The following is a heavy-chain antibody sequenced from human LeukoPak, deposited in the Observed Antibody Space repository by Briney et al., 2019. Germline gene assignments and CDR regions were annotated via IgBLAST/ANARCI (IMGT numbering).Heavy chain of an antibody. CDR2: IWYDGSNK. Sequence: PGRSLRLSCSASGFTFSSYGMPWVRQAPGKGLEWVAVIWYDGSNKYYADSVKGRFTISRDNSKNTLYLQMNSLRAEDTAVYYCAKDYGSGSCPFGYYMDVWGKGTTVTVSS. CDR1: GFTFSSYG. CDR3: AKDYGSGSCPFGYYMDV. J-gene: IGHJ6*03. D-gene: IGHD3-10*01. V-gene: IGHV3-33*06.